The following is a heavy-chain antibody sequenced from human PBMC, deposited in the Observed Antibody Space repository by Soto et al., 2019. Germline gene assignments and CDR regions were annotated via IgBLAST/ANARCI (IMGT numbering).Heavy chain of an antibody. CDR3: ARDGPNCPNDVAY. J-gene: IGHJ4*02. Sequence: PGGSLRLSCLASGFTFSRFSMHWVRQAPGKGLEWVAVVSHERNTTYYVDSVKGRFTISRDNSKKTLYLQMNSLRPDDTAVYYCARDGPNCPNDVAYWGQGALVTVSS. CDR1: GFTFSRFS. CDR2: VSHERNTT. V-gene: IGHV3-30-3*01. D-gene: IGHD1-1*01.